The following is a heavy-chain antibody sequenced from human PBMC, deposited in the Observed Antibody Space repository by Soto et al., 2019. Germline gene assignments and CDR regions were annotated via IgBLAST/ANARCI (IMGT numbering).Heavy chain of an antibody. CDR2: IIPIFGTA. V-gene: IGHV1-69*01. CDR3: ARGVRDYYDSSGYYGAEYFQH. J-gene: IGHJ1*01. CDR1: GGTFSSYA. D-gene: IGHD3-22*01. Sequence: QVQLVQSGAEVKKPGSSVKVSCKASGGTFSSYAISWVRQAPGQGLEWMGGIIPIFGTANYAQKFRGRVTITADESTSTAYMELSSLRSEDTAVYYCARGVRDYYDSSGYYGAEYFQHWGQGTLVTVSS.